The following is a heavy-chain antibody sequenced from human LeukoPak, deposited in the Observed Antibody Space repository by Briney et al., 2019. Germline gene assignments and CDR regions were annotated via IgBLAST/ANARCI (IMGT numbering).Heavy chain of an antibody. CDR1: GGSISSYY. CDR2: IYTSGST. D-gene: IGHD3-22*01. Sequence: PSETLSLTCTVSGGSISSYYWSWIRQPPGKGLEWIGYIYTSGSTNYNPSLKSRVTISVDTSKNQFSLKLSSVTAADTAVYYCARREFYWGYDSSGYDAFDIWGQGTMVTVSS. V-gene: IGHV4-4*09. J-gene: IGHJ3*02. CDR3: ARREFYWGYDSSGYDAFDI.